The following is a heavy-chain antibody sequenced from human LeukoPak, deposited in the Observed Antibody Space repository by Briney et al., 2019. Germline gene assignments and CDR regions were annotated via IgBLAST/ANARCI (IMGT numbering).Heavy chain of an antibody. CDR1: GGSFSGYY. V-gene: IGHV4-34*01. D-gene: IGHD2-15*01. J-gene: IGHJ4*02. CDR2: INHSGST. Sequence: PSETLSLTCAVYGGSFSGYYWSWIRQPPGKGLEWIGEINHSGSTNDNPSLKSRVTISVDTSKNQFSLKLSSVTAADTAVYYCASTVLGYCSGGSCPYFDYWGQGTLVTVSS. CDR3: ASTVLGYCSGGSCPYFDY.